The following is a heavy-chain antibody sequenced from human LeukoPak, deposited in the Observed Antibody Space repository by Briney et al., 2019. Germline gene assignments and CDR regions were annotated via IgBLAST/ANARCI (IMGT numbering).Heavy chain of an antibody. CDR2: ISAYNGNT. Sequence: ASVKVSCKASGYTFTSYGISWVRQAPGQGLEWMGWISAYNGNTNYAQKLQGRVTMTTDTSTSTAYMELRSPRSDDTAVYYCARAIRDILTGYYVNYDYWGQGTLVTVSS. V-gene: IGHV1-18*01. CDR1: GYTFTSYG. CDR3: ARAIRDILTGYYVNYDY. J-gene: IGHJ4*02. D-gene: IGHD3-9*01.